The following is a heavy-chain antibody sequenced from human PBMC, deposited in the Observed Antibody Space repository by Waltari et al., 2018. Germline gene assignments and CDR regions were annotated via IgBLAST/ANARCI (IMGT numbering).Heavy chain of an antibody. D-gene: IGHD6-19*01. V-gene: IGHV3-74*01. Sequence: EVQLVESGGGLVQPGGSLRLSCSAPGFTFSSYWMHWVRQAPGKGLGWVSRINSDGSSTSYADSVKGRFTISRDNAKNSLYLQMNRRRAEEAAVYYCASVIAVAGFDYWGQGTLVTVSS. CDR1: GFTFSSYW. J-gene: IGHJ4*02. CDR3: ASVIAVAGFDY. CDR2: INSDGSST.